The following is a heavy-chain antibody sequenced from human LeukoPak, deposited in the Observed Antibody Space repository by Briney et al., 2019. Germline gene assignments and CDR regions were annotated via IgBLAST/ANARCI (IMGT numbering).Heavy chain of an antibody. CDR2: ISHTGST. CDR3: TRSSGWWSLDY. J-gene: IGHJ4*02. D-gene: IGHD6-19*01. CDR1: GDSISSSNW. Sequence: SETLSLTCTVSGDSISSSNWWNWVRLPPGKGLDWIGEISHTGSTKHSPSLKDRVTISKDNSKNQFSLKLNSVTAADTATYYCTRSSGWWSLDYWGQGALVTVSS. V-gene: IGHV4-4*02.